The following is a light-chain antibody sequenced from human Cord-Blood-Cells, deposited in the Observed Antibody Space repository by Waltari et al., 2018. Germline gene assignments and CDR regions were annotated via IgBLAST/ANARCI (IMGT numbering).Light chain of an antibody. CDR2: GNS. CDR3: QSYDSSLSHNYV. CDR1: SSNIGAGYD. V-gene: IGLV1-40*01. Sequence: QSVLTQPPSVSRAPGQRVTLSCTGSSSNIGAGYDVHWYQQLPGTAPKLLIYGNSNRPSGVPDRFSGSKSGTSASLAITGLQAEDEADYYCQSYDSSLSHNYVFGTGTKVTVL. J-gene: IGLJ1*01.